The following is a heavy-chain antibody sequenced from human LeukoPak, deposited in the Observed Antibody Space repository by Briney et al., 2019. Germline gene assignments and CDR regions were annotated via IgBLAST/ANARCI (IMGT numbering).Heavy chain of an antibody. Sequence: PSETLSLTCTVSGGSISSGGYYWSWIRQHPGKGLEWIGYIYYSGSVYYNPSLKSRVTISVDTSENQFSPKLSSVTVADTAVYYCARVNYGSATKEDYWGQGTLVTVSS. CDR2: IYYSGSV. V-gene: IGHV4-31*03. CDR1: GGSISSGGYY. D-gene: IGHD3-10*01. J-gene: IGHJ4*02. CDR3: ARVNYGSATKEDY.